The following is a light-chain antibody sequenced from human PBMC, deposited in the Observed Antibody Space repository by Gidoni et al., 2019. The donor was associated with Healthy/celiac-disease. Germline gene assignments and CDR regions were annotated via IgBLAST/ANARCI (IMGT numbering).Light chain of an antibody. CDR1: SLRSYY. Sequence: SSELTQDPAVSVALGQTVRITCQGDSLRSYYASWYQQKPGQAPVLVIYGKNNRPSGIPDRFSGSSSGNTASLTITGAKAEDEADYYCNSRDSSGNHVVFGGGTKRTVL. CDR2: GKN. CDR3: NSRDSSGNHVV. V-gene: IGLV3-19*01. J-gene: IGLJ2*01.